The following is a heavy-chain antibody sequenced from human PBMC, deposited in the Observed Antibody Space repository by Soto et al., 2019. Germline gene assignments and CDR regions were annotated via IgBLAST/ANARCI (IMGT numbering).Heavy chain of an antibody. CDR3: AGIYSGSTGGTLRY. J-gene: IGHJ4*02. CDR2: IYYSGST. D-gene: IGHD1-26*01. Sequence: QVQLQESGPGLVKPSQTLSLTCTVSGGSISSGGYYWSWIRQHPGKGLEWIGYIYYSGSTYYNPSLKSPVTISVGTSKNQFSRKRSSVTAADTAVYYCAGIYSGSTGGTLRYWGQGTLVTVSS. CDR1: GGSISSGGYY. V-gene: IGHV4-31*01.